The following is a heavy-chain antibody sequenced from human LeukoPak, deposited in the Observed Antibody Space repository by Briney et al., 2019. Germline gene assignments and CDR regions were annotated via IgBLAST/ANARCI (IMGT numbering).Heavy chain of an antibody. V-gene: IGHV3-21*01. J-gene: IGHJ4*02. CDR1: GFTFSSYS. CDR3: ARMRGAPRGFDY. Sequence: GGSLRLSCAASGFTFSSYSMNWVRQVPGKGLEWVSSITRNSSYIYYADSVKGRFTISRDNAKNSLYLQMNSLRAEDTAVYYCARMRGAPRGFDYWGQGTLVTVSS. CDR2: ITRNSSYI. D-gene: IGHD1-26*01.